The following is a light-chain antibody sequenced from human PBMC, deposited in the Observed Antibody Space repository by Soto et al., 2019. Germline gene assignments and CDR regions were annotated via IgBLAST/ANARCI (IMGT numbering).Light chain of an antibody. CDR1: QTISGW. CDR2: DAS. CDR3: QQYKSSYT. Sequence: DIPMTQSPTTLSASVGDRVTITCRASQTISGWLAWYHQKPGKAPKLLIYDASTLESGVPSRFSGSESGTRFTLTISSLQPDDFGTYYCQQYKSSYTFGQGTKVEIK. V-gene: IGKV1-5*01. J-gene: IGKJ2*01.